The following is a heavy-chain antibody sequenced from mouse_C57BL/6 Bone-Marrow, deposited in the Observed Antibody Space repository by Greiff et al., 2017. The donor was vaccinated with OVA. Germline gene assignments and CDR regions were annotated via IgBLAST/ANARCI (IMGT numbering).Heavy chain of an antibody. CDR3: ARKPYYYGSSSYYFDY. V-gene: IGHV1-78*01. J-gene: IGHJ2*01. Sequence: QVQLKQSDAELVKPGASVKISCKVSGYTFTDHTIHWMKQRPEQGLEWIGYIYPRDGSTKYHEKFKGKATLTADKSSSTAYMQLNSLTSEDSAVYFCARKPYYYGSSSYYFDYWGQGTTLTVSS. CDR2: IYPRDGST. CDR1: GYTFTDHT. D-gene: IGHD1-1*01.